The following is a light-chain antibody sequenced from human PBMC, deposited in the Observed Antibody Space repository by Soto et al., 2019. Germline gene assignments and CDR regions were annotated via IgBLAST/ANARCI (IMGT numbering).Light chain of an antibody. CDR3: QQYGSSPLT. Sequence: EIVLTQAPGTLSLSPGERATLSCRASQYVTSSYLAWYQQKPGQAPRLLIHAASSRATGIPDRFSGSGSGTHFSLTISRLEPDDFAVYHCQQYGSSPLTFGAGTKVEIK. CDR1: QYVTSSY. V-gene: IGKV3-20*01. CDR2: AAS. J-gene: IGKJ4*01.